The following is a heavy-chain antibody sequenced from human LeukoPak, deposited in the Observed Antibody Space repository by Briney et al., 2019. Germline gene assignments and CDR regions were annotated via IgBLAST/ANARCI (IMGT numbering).Heavy chain of an antibody. V-gene: IGHV4-59*01. Sequence: PSETLSLTCNVSGGSISGYYWSWIRQPPGKGLEWIAYIYDSGSTNYNPSLKSRVTISVDTSKNQFSLKLSSVTSADTAVYYCARMTNMGSYWYFDLWGRGTLVTVSS. CDR3: ARMTNMGSYWYFDL. CDR2: IYDSGST. CDR1: GGSISGYY. J-gene: IGHJ2*01. D-gene: IGHD2-15*01.